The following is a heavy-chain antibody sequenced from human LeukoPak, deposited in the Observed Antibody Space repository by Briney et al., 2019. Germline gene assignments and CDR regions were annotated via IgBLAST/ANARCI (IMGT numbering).Heavy chain of an antibody. CDR1: GYTLTNFD. D-gene: IGHD3-16*01. CDR2: MNPNSGTT. Sequence: ASVKVSCKTSGYTLTNFDINWVRQATGQGLEWMGWMNPNSGTTGHARKFQGRVTMTRSTSISTAYMELSSLRSEDTAVYFCARSRGVLGGGFDSFNIWGQGTRVTVSS. J-gene: IGHJ3*02. CDR3: ARSRGVLGGGFDSFNI. V-gene: IGHV1-8*01.